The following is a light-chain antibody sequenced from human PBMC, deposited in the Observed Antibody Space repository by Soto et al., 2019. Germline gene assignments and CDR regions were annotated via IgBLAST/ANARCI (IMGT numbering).Light chain of an antibody. CDR3: QQYNNWQT. J-gene: IGKJ1*01. CDR2: GAS. V-gene: IGKV3-15*01. CDR1: QSVSSN. Sequence: DIVMTQSPSTLSVSPGERATLSCRASQSVSSNLAWYQQKPGHPPRLLIYGASTRATGIPARFSGSGSGTEFTLTISSLQSEDFAVYYCQQYNNWQTFGQGTKVDIK.